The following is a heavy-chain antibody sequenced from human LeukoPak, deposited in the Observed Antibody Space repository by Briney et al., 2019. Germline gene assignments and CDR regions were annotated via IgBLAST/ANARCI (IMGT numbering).Heavy chain of an antibody. J-gene: IGHJ6*02. CDR2: IYYSGST. Sequence: SQTLSLTCTVSGGSISSGDYYWSWIRQPPGKGLEWIGYIYYSGSTYYNPSLKSRVTISVDTSKNQFSLKLSSVTAADTAVYYCARHAYGDYLCSRYGMDVWGQGTTVTVPS. CDR3: ARHAYGDYLCSRYGMDV. CDR1: GGSISSGDYY. V-gene: IGHV4-30-4*01. D-gene: IGHD4-17*01.